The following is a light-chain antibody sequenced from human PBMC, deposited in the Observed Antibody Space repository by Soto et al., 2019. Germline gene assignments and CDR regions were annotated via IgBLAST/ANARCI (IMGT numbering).Light chain of an antibody. J-gene: IGKJ1*01. Sequence: EIVMTRSPATLSVSPGQRATLSCRASQSVSSNLAWYQQKPGQAPRLLIYVASTRATGITARFSGSGSGTEFTLTISSLQSEDFAVYYCQQYNNGWTFGQGTKVEIK. CDR3: QQYNNGWT. CDR2: VAS. CDR1: QSVSSN. V-gene: IGKV3-15*01.